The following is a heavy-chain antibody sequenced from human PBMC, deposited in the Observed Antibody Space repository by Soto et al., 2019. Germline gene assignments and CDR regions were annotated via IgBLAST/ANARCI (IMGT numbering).Heavy chain of an antibody. CDR3: EKTKTPHVRNGMDV. CDR1: GGSISSGGYS. V-gene: IGHV4-30-2*01. CDR2: IYHSGST. D-gene: IGHD2-8*01. J-gene: IGHJ6*02. Sequence: SETLSLTCAVSGGSISSGGYSWSWIRQPPGKGLEWIGYIYHSGSTYYNPSLKSRVTISVDRSKNQISLKLSSVTAADTAVYYCEKTKTPHVRNGMDVWGQGTTVTVSS.